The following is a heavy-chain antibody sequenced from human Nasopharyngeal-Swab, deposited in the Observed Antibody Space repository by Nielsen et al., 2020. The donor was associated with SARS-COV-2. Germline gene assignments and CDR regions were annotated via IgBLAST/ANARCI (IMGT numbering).Heavy chain of an antibody. CDR3: ARDTGSDYGDYVMGIYFDY. CDR1: GYSISSGYY. V-gene: IGHV4-38-2*02. J-gene: IGHJ4*02. Sequence: SETLSLTCTVSGYSISSGYYWGWIRQPPGKGLEWIGSIYYSGSTYYNPSLKSRVTISVDTSKNQFSLKLSSVTAADTAVYYCARDTGSDYGDYVMGIYFDYWGQGTLVTVSS. CDR2: IYYSGST. D-gene: IGHD4-17*01.